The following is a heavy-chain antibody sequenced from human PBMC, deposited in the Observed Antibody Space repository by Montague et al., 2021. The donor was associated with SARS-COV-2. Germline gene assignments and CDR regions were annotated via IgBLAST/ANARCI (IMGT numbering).Heavy chain of an antibody. D-gene: IGHD2-2*02. CDR3: ARDSFSSCTSSSCYMGGMDV. CDR2: TWYGGSNK. V-gene: IGHV3-33*01. J-gene: IGHJ6*02. Sequence: SLRLSCAASGFSFSSYGLNWVRQAPGKGLEWVAVTWYGGSNKQYADSVKGRFTISRDNSKNTLYLQMNSLRAEDTALYYCARDSFSSCTSSSCYMGGMDVWGQGTMVTVSS. CDR1: GFSFSSYG.